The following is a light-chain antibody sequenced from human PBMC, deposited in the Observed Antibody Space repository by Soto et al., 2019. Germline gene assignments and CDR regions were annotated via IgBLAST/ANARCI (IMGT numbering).Light chain of an antibody. CDR1: TGAVTSGHY. CDR2: DTS. CDR3: LLSYSGALYV. V-gene: IGLV7-46*01. J-gene: IGLJ1*01. Sequence: QAVVTQEPSLTVSTGRTVTLTCGSSTGAVTSGHYPYWFQQKPGQAPRTLISDTSNKHSWTPARFSGSLLGGKAALTLSGAQPEDEAEYYCLLSYSGALYVFRTGTKVTVL.